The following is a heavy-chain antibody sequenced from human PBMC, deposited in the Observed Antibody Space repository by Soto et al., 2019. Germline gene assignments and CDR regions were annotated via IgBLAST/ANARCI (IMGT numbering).Heavy chain of an antibody. CDR2: ISGSGGST. CDR1: GFTFSSYA. V-gene: IGHV3-23*01. D-gene: IGHD2-15*01. CDR3: AKDRVVLDFDP. J-gene: IGHJ5*02. Sequence: PGVPLSLSCAASGFTFSSYAMSWVRQAPGKGLEWVSAISGSGGSTYYADSVKGRFTISRDNSKNTLYLQMNSLRAEDTAVYYCAKDRVVLDFDPWGQGTLVTVSS.